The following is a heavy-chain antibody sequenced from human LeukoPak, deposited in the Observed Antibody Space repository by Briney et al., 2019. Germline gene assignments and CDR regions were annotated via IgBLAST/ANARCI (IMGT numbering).Heavy chain of an antibody. J-gene: IGHJ5*02. CDR2: ISSSGSTI. CDR1: GFTFSSYE. CDR3: ARDSLPYDYVWGSYRFFDP. V-gene: IGHV3-48*03. Sequence: GGSLRLSCAASGFTFSSYEMNWVRQAPGKGLEWVSYISSSGSTIYYADSVKDRFTISRDNAKNSLYLQMNSLRAEDTAVYYCARDSLPYDYVWGSYRFFDPWGQGTLVTVSS. D-gene: IGHD3-16*02.